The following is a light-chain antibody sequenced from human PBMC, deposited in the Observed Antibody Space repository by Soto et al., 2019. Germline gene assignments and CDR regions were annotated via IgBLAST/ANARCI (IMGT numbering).Light chain of an antibody. J-gene: IGLJ1*01. CDR1: TGAVTNGHY. CDR2: DTD. V-gene: IGLV7-46*01. CDR3: LLSYSGRLYV. Sequence: QTVVTQEPSLTVSPGGTVNITCGSSTGAVTNGHYPYWFQQKPGQAPRALIYDTDNKHSWTPPRFSGSLLGGKAALTLSGVQPEDEAEYYCLLSYSGRLYVFGTGTKLTVL.